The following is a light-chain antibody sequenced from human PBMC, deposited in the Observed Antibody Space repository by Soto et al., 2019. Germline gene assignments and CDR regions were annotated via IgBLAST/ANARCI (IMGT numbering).Light chain of an antibody. Sequence: QSVLTQPPSASGSPGQSVTISCTGTSSDVGGYNYVSWYQQHPGKAPKLMIYEVSKRPSGVPDRFSGSKSGNTASLTVSGLQAEDEADYHCSSYEGSNNLVFGTGTKVTVL. V-gene: IGLV2-8*01. CDR1: SSDVGGYNY. CDR3: SSYEGSNNLV. CDR2: EVS. J-gene: IGLJ1*01.